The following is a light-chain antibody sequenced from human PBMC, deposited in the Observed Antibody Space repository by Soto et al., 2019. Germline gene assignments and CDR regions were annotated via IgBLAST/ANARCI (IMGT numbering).Light chain of an antibody. CDR3: LQHNSYPIT. CDR1: QGIRND. J-gene: IGKJ5*01. CDR2: AAS. V-gene: IGKV1-17*01. Sequence: DIQMTQSPSSLSASVGDRVTITCRASQGIRNDLSWYQQKPGKVPKRLIYAASSLQSGVPSRFSGSGSGTEFTLTISSLQREDFATYFCLQHNSYPITCGQGPRLEIK.